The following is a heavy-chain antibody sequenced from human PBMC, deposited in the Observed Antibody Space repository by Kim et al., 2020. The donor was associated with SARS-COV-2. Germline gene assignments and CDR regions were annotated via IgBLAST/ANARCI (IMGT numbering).Heavy chain of an antibody. CDR3: AKSHSSGLDY. V-gene: IGHV3-30*18. CDR2: ISYDGSNK. CDR1: GFTFSSYG. Sequence: GGSLRLSCAASGFTFSSYGMHWVRQAPGKGLEWVAVISYDGSNKYYADSVKGRFTISRDNSKNTLYLQMNSLRAEDTAVYYCAKSHSSGLDYWGQGTLVTVSS. D-gene: IGHD6-19*01. J-gene: IGHJ4*02.